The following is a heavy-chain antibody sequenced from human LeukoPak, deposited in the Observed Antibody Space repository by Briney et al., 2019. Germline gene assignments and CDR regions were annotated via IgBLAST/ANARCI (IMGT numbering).Heavy chain of an antibody. CDR3: ARGRSEGIAAAGVDY. CDR2: INHSGST. Sequence: SETLSLTCAVYGGSFSGYYWSWIRQPPGKGLEWIGEINHSGSTNYNPSLKSRVTISVDTSKNQFSLKLSSVTAADTAVYYCARGRSEGIAAAGVDYWGQGTLVTVSS. CDR1: GGSFSGYY. V-gene: IGHV4-34*01. J-gene: IGHJ4*02. D-gene: IGHD6-13*01.